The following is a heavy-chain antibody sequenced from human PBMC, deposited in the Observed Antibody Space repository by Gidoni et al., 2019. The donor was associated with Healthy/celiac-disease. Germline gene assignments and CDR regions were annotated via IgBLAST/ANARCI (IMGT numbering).Heavy chain of an antibody. J-gene: IGHJ4*02. CDR3: AKDTGGDYRFDY. CDR1: GFTFDDYA. Sequence: EVQLVESGGGVVQPGGSLRLSCAASGFTFDDYAIHWVRQAPGKGLEWVSLISGDGGSTYYADSVKGRFTISRDNSKNSLYLQMNSLRTEDTALYYCAKDTGGDYRFDYWGQGTLVTVSS. D-gene: IGHD4-17*01. CDR2: ISGDGGST. V-gene: IGHV3-43*02.